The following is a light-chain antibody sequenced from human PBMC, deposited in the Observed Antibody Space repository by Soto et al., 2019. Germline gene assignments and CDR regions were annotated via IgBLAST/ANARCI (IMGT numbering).Light chain of an antibody. J-gene: IGLJ2*01. V-gene: IGLV3-1*01. CDR2: QDF. Sequence: SYELTQAPSVSVSPGQTVSITCSGGKLGDRYACWYQQKPGQSPVLVIYQDFRRPSGIPERFSGSNSVNTATLTITGTQAMDEDDYYCRAWDRTNCVVFGGGAKLTV. CDR3: RAWDRTNCVV. CDR1: KLGDRY.